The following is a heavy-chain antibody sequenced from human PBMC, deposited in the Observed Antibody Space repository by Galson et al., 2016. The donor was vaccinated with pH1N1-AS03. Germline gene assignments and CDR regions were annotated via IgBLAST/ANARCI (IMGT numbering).Heavy chain of an antibody. V-gene: IGHV3-53*05. CDR2: IYTGGTK. D-gene: IGHD1-26*01. Sequence: SLRLSCAASGFIISDKYMSWVRQAPGKGLEWVSVIYTGGTKYYADSVKGRFTISRDNSDNTVFLLVNNLKPDDAAVYYCAKEGPVGASPNWYLDLWGRGTLVTVSP. CDR1: GFIISDKY. CDR3: AKEGPVGASPNWYLDL. J-gene: IGHJ2*01.